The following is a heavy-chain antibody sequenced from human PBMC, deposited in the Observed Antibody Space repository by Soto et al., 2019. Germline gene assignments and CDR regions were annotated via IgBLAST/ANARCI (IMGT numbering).Heavy chain of an antibody. J-gene: IGHJ6*02. D-gene: IGHD5-18*01. CDR3: ARDRIQIWLHYCYYGMHV. Sequence: SQTLSLTCAISGDSVSSNSAAWNWIRQSPSRGLEWLGRTYYRSKWYNDYAVSVKSRITINPDTSKNQFSLQLNSVTPEDTAVYYCARDRIQIWLHYCYYGMHVWGQVTTVTVSS. V-gene: IGHV6-1*01. CDR2: TYYRSKWYN. CDR1: GDSVSSNSAA.